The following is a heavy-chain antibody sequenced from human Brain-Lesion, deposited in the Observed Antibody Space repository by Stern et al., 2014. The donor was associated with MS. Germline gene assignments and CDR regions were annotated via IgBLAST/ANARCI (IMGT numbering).Heavy chain of an antibody. Sequence: VQLLESGPGLVKPSETLSLTCTVSGGSISSSTYYWAWIRQPPGKGLEWIGNIYYSGFTYYNPSLKSRVTISVDMSKNQFSLNLGSVTAADTAIYYCARHDSVPRPSQLYSARDRGPGYFDYWGQGTLVTVSS. CDR2: IYYSGFT. D-gene: IGHD1-26*01. J-gene: IGHJ4*02. CDR3: ARHDSVPRPSQLYSARDRGPGYFDY. V-gene: IGHV4-39*01. CDR1: GGSISSSTYY.